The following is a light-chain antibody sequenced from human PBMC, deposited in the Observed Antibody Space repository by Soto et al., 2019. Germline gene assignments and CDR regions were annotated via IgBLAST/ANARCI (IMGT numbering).Light chain of an antibody. J-gene: IGLJ1*01. CDR2: DVS. CDR3: SSYTGSSTV. CDR1: SSDVGDYKY. V-gene: IGLV2-14*01. Sequence: QSALTQPASVSGSPGQSITISCTGTSSDVGDYKYVSWYQQFPGKAPKLMISDVSHRPSGVSNRFSGSKSGNTASLTISGLQAEDEADYYCSSYTGSSTVFGTGTKLTVL.